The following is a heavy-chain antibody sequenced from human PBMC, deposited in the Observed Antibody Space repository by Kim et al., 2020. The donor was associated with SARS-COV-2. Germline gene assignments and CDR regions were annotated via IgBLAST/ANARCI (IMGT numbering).Heavy chain of an antibody. V-gene: IGHV4-39*01. CDR1: GGSISSSSYF. CDR2: RSYGGST. CDR3: ARRSQGVASGWGYCMD. J-gene: IGHJ6*01. Sequence: SETLSLTCTVSGGSISSSSYFWVWIRQPPGKGLEWIATRSYGGSTYYNPSLKSRGTISVDTSKNQFSLSLNSVTAADSAVYYCARRSQGVASGWGYCMD. D-gene: IGHD5-12*01.